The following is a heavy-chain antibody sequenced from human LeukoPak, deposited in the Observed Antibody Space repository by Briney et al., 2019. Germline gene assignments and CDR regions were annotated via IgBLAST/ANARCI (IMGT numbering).Heavy chain of an antibody. Sequence: GGSLRLSCAASGFSFSSYSMNWVRLAPGRGLEWTSYISSGSRTIFYADSVKGRFSISRDNAKNSLYLLMDSLRADDTAVYYCARESITGDRDFDYWGQGTLITVSS. D-gene: IGHD7-27*01. J-gene: IGHJ4*02. CDR3: ARESITGDRDFDY. CDR2: ISSGSRTI. V-gene: IGHV3-48*01. CDR1: GFSFSSYS.